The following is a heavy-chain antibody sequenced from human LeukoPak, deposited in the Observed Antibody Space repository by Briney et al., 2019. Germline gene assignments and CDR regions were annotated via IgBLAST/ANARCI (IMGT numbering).Heavy chain of an antibody. CDR3: ARNGDSSGYPTPNWFDP. CDR2: IRSSGSTI. D-gene: IGHD3-22*01. J-gene: IGHJ5*02. V-gene: IGHV3-48*03. CDR1: GFTFSSYE. Sequence: GGSLRLSCAASGFTFSSYEMNWVRQAPGKGLEWVSYIRSSGSTIYYADSVKGRFTISRDNAKNSLYLQMNSLRAEDTAVYYCARNGDSSGYPTPNWFDPWGQGTLVTVSS.